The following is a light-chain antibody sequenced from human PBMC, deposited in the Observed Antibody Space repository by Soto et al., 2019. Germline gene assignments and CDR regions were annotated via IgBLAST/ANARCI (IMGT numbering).Light chain of an antibody. J-gene: IGLJ1*01. V-gene: IGLV2-23*01. Sequence: QSALTQPASVSGSPGQSITISCTGTSSDVGSYNLVSWYQQHPGKAPKLMIYEGSKRPSGVSNRFSGSKSGNMASLTISGLQAEDEADYYCCSYAGSGLYVFGTGTKLTVL. CDR3: CSYAGSGLYV. CDR1: SSDVGSYNL. CDR2: EGS.